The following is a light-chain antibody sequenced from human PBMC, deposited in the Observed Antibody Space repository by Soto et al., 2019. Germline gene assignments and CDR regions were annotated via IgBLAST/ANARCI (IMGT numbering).Light chain of an antibody. J-gene: IGKJ4*01. V-gene: IGKV3-11*01. CDR1: QSVRSL. Sequence: EIVLTQSPATLSLSPGERDTLSCRASQSVRSLLAWYQQKPGQAPRLLIYDASNRATGIPARFSGSGSGTDFTLTISSLEPEDFAVYYCQQRSSWPLTFGGGTKVEIK. CDR3: QQRSSWPLT. CDR2: DAS.